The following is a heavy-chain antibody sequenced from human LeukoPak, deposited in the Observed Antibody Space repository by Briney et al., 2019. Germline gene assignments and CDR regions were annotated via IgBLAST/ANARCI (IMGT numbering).Heavy chain of an antibody. CDR3: GRAFPPLRTSSAGDL. Sequence: GGSLRLSCSASGSTFIDYVMNWVRQAPGKGLEWVSSISYLSSHVYYGDSVKGRFSISRDNAKNSLYLQMNSLGAEDTAIYYCGRAFPPLRTSSAGDLWGQGILVTVSS. CDR1: GSTFIDYV. J-gene: IGHJ4*02. V-gene: IGHV3-21*01. CDR2: ISYLSSHV. D-gene: IGHD3-16*01.